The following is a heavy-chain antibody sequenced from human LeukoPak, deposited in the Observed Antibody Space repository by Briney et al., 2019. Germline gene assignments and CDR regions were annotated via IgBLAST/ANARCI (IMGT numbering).Heavy chain of an antibody. CDR2: INTKSGRT. CDR1: GYSFTDYY. D-gene: IGHD3-3*01. Sequence: ASVKVSCKTSGYSFTDYYIHWVRQAPGQGLEWLGWINTKSGRTSSARKFQGRVTMTRDPSITTVYMDMAWLTSDDTAIYFCARADFIDAGPYLIGPWGQGALVTVSS. V-gene: IGHV1-2*02. CDR3: ARADFIDAGPYLIGP. J-gene: IGHJ5*02.